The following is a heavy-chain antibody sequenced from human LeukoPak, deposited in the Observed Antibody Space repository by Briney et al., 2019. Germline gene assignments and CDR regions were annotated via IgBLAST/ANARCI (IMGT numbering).Heavy chain of an antibody. Sequence: SQTLSLTCTVSGGSISSGDYYWSWIRQPPGKGLEWIGYIYYSGSTYYNPSLKSRVTISVDTSKNQFSLKLSSVTAADTAVYYCARGMVLWFGELVFDYWGQGTLVTVSS. CDR1: GGSISSGDYY. D-gene: IGHD3-10*01. CDR3: ARGMVLWFGELVFDY. V-gene: IGHV4-30-4*01. J-gene: IGHJ4*02. CDR2: IYYSGST.